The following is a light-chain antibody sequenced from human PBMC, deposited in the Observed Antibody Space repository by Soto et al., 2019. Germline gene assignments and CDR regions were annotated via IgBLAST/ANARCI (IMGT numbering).Light chain of an antibody. V-gene: IGLV1-44*01. J-gene: IGLJ2*01. Sequence: QSVLTQPPSASGTPGQRVTISCSGSSSNIGSNTVNWYQQLPGTAPKLVIHTNDQRPSGVPDRFSGSKSGTSASLAISGLNYADKADYYCVAQDDSLNGYVVFDGQTKLNV. CDR1: SSNIGSNT. CDR2: TND. CDR3: VAQDDSLNGYVV.